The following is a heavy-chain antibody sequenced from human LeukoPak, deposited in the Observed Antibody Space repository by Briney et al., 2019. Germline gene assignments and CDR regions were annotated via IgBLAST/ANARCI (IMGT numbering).Heavy chain of an antibody. D-gene: IGHD3-10*02. CDR2: IIPIFGTA. Sequence: ASVKVSCKASGGTFSSYAISWVRQAPGQGLEWMGGIIPIFGTANYAQKFQGRVTITADESTSTAYMELSSLRSEDTAVYYCARVVLTMFGTSMRFDYWGQGTLVTVSS. V-gene: IGHV1-69*01. CDR1: GGTFSSYA. J-gene: IGHJ4*02. CDR3: ARVVLTMFGTSMRFDY.